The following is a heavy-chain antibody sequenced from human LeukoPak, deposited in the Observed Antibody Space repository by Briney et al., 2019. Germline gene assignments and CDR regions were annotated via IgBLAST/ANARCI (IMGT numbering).Heavy chain of an antibody. CDR1: GFTFSSYE. CDR3: ASGIVVVVAATPPDAFDI. J-gene: IGHJ3*02. V-gene: IGHV3-48*03. CDR2: ISSSGSTI. D-gene: IGHD2-15*01. Sequence: PGGSLRLSCAASGFTFSSYEMNWVRQTPGKGLEWVSYISSSGSTIYYADSVKGRFTISRDNAKNSLYLQMNSLRAEDTAVYFCASGIVVVVAATPPDAFDIWGQGTMVTVSS.